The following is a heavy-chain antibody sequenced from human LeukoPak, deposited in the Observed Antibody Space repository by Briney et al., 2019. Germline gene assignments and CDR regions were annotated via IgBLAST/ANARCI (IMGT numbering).Heavy chain of an antibody. CDR3: AREYYYDSSGGGYYGMDV. V-gene: IGHV4-30-4*01. CDR2: IYYSGST. D-gene: IGHD3-22*01. CDR1: GGSISSGDYY. J-gene: IGHJ6*02. Sequence: SQTLSLTCTVSGGSISSGDYYWSWIRQPPGKGLEWIGYIYYSGSTYYNPFLKSRVTISVDTSKNQFSLKLSSVTAADTAVYYCAREYYYDSSGGGYYGMDVWGQGTTVTVSS.